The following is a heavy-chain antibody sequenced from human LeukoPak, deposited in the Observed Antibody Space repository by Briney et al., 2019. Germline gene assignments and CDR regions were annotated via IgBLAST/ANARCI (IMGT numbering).Heavy chain of an antibody. CDR1: GGSISSHY. Sequence: PSETLSHTCTVSGGSISSHYWSWIRQPPGKGLEWIGYIYYSGSTNYNPSLKSRVTISVDTSKNQFSLKLSSVTAADTAVYYCARDPGDSSGFFDYWGQGTLVTVSS. J-gene: IGHJ4*02. V-gene: IGHV4-59*11. CDR3: ARDPGDSSGFFDY. D-gene: IGHD3-22*01. CDR2: IYYSGST.